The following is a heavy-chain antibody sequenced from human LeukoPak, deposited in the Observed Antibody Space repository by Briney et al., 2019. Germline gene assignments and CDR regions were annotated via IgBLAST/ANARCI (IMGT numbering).Heavy chain of an antibody. CDR2: LNGSGGST. D-gene: IGHD5-18*01. CDR1: GFTFSSYA. Sequence: PGGSLRLSCVFSGFTFSSYAMSWVRQAPGKGLEWVSSLNGSGGSTYYADSVKGRFTISRDNSKNTLYLQMNSLRVEDTAVYYCAKDPHTGYSFAYWGQGTLVTVSS. V-gene: IGHV3-23*01. J-gene: IGHJ4*02. CDR3: AKDPHTGYSFAY.